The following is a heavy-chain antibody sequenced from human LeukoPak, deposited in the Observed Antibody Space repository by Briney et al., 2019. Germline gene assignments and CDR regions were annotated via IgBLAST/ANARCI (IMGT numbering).Heavy chain of an antibody. CDR1: GGSITTYY. CDR2: IYYSRNT. D-gene: IGHD2-2*02. CDR3: ARGGLVAVPAAILRGWFDP. J-gene: IGHJ5*02. V-gene: IGHV4-59*01. Sequence: SETLSLTCTVSGGSITTYYWSWIRQPPGKGLEWIGYIYYSRNTMYNPSLKSRVTISIDTSKNQLSLKVNSVTAADTAVYYCARGGLVAVPAAILRGWFDPWGQGTLVTVSS.